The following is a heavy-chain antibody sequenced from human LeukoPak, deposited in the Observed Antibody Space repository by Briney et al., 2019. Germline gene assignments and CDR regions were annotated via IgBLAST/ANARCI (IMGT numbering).Heavy chain of an antibody. CDR2: INHSGST. CDR1: GGSFSGYY. CDR3: ARHPSITMVRGDTAFDY. J-gene: IGHJ4*02. Sequence: SETLSLTCAVYGGSFSGYYWSWIRQPPGKGLEWIGEINHSGSTNYNPSLKSRVTISVDTSKNQFSLKLSSVTAADTAVYYCARHPSITMVRGDTAFDYWGQGTLVTVSS. V-gene: IGHV4-34*01. D-gene: IGHD3-10*01.